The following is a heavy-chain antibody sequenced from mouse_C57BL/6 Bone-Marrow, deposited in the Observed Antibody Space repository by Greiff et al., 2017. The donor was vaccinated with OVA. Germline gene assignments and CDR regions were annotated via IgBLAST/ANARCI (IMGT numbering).Heavy chain of an antibody. CDR1: GFSLSTSGMG. D-gene: IGHD1-1*01. V-gene: IGHV8-12*01. Sequence: QVTLKESGPGILQSSQTLSLTCSFSGFSLSTSGMGVSWIRQPSGKGLEWLAHFYWDDDKRYNPFLKSRLTISKDTSRNQVFLKLTSVDTADTATYYCARRRDSFITTVHWYFDVWGTGTPVTVSS. J-gene: IGHJ1*03. CDR2: FYWDDDK. CDR3: ARRRDSFITTVHWYFDV.